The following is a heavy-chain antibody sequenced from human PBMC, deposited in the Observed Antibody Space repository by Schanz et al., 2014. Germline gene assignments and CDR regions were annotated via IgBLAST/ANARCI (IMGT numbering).Heavy chain of an antibody. J-gene: IGHJ4*02. CDR2: VIPILGVT. CDR3: ARGYGDSPTDC. Sequence: QVQLVQSGADVKKPGSSVRVSCKASGGTFSRLTFSWVRQAPGQGLEWMGRVIPILGVTHYAQKFQGRVTITADRSTSTAYMELSSLRSEDTAVYYCARGYGDSPTDCWGQGTLVTVSS. D-gene: IGHD4-17*01. CDR1: GGTFSRLT. V-gene: IGHV1-69*02.